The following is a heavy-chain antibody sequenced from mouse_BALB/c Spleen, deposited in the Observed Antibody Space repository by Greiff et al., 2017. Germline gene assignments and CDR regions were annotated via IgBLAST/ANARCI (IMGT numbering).Heavy chain of an antibody. D-gene: IGHD2-2*01. CDR2: ISYDGSN. CDR1: GYSITSGYY. J-gene: IGHJ2*01. V-gene: IGHV3-6*01. CDR3: ARYGGYGFDY. Sequence: EVKLMESGPGLVKPSQSLSLTCSVTGYSITSGYYWNWIRQFPGNKLEWMGYISYDGSNNYNPSLKNRISITRDTSKNQFFLKLNSVTTEDTATYYCARYGGYGFDYWGQGTTLTVSS.